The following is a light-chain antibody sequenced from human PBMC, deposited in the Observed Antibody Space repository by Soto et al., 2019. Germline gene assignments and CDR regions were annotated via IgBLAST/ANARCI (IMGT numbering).Light chain of an antibody. Sequence: QSALTQPPSASGSPGQSVTISCTGTSSDVGGYNYVSWYQQHPGKAPKLMIYEVSKRPSGVPDRFSGSKSGNTASLTVSGLQAEDEADYYCSSYRSTNPLYVFGTGTKLTVL. J-gene: IGLJ1*01. V-gene: IGLV2-8*01. CDR3: SSYRSTNPLYV. CDR2: EVS. CDR1: SSDVGGYNY.